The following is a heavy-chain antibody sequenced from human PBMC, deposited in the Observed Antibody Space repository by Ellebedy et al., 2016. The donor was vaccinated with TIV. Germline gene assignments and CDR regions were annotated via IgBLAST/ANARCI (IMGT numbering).Heavy chain of an antibody. J-gene: IGHJ4*02. CDR1: GFTFSSYW. CDR3: AAYCRGANCYWGL. CDR2: LNSDGVTT. V-gene: IGHV3-74*01. D-gene: IGHD2-15*01. Sequence: PGGSLRLSCAASGFTFSSYWMHWVRQAPGKGLVWVSGLNSDGVTTYYADSVKGRFTISRDNAKSTLYLHMNSLRAEDTAVYYCAAYCRGANCYWGLWGQGTLVTVSS.